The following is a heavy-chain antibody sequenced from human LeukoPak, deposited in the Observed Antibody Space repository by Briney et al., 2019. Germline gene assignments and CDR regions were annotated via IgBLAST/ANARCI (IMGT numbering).Heavy chain of an antibody. V-gene: IGHV3-64*01. CDR2: ISGNGGST. CDR1: GFTFSSYA. CDR3: ARLQSGSYDY. D-gene: IGHD1-26*01. J-gene: IGHJ4*02. Sequence: AGGSLRLSCAASGFTFSSYAMHWVRQAPEKGPEYVSAISGNGGSTYYANSVKGRFTISRDNSKNTLYLQMGSLRAEDMAVYYCARLQSGSYDYWGQGTLVIVSP.